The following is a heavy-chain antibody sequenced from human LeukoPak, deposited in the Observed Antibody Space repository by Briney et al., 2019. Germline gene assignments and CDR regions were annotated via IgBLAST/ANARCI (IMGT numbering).Heavy chain of an antibody. CDR3: ARMGTYYYDSSGRWPLDY. J-gene: IGHJ4*02. V-gene: IGHV1-58*02. Sequence: GTSVKVSCKASGFTFTSSAMQWVRQARGQRLEWIGWIVVGSGNTNYAQKFQERVTITRDMSTSTAYMELSSLRSEDTAVYYCARMGTYYYDSSGRWPLDYWGQGTLVTVSS. CDR1: GFTFTSSA. D-gene: IGHD3-22*01. CDR2: IVVGSGNT.